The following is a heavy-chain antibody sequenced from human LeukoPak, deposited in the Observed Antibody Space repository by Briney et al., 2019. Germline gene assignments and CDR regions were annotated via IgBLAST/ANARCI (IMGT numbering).Heavy chain of an antibody. V-gene: IGHV1-2*02. CDR2: INPNSGGT. CDR3: ARDSDYGDYGDY. Sequence: GASVKVSCRASGYTFTGYYMHWVRQAPGQGLEWMGWINPNSGGTNYAQKFQGRVTMTRDTSISTAYMELSRLRSDDTAVYYCARDSDYGDYGDYWGQGTLVTVSS. J-gene: IGHJ4*02. CDR1: GYTFTGYY. D-gene: IGHD3-16*01.